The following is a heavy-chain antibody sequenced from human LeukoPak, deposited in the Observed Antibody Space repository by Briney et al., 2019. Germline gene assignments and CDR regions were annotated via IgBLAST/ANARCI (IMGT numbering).Heavy chain of an antibody. V-gene: IGHV4-30-4*01. J-gene: IGHJ4*02. D-gene: IGHD3-22*01. Sequence: SETLSLTCTVSGGSISSGDYYWSWIRQPPGKGLEWIGYIYYSGSTYYNPSLKSRVTISVDTSKNQFSLKLSSVTAADTAVYYCARGGSPYYYDSSGYYFLDYWGQGTLVTVSS. CDR3: ARGGSPYYYDSSGYYFLDY. CDR1: GGSISSGDYY. CDR2: IYYSGST.